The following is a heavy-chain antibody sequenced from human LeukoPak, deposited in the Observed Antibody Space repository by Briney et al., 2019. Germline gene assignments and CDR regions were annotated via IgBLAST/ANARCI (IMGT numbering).Heavy chain of an antibody. CDR1: GGSFTSEH. Sequence: SETLSLTCTVSGGSFTSEHWNWVRQTAGKGLEWIGRVDSRGNANYNPSLRSRVALSADTSKNQFFLRLNSVTAADTAVYYCARDANGGWYSDWFFDLWGRGTLVTVPS. CDR2: VDSRGNA. CDR3: ARDANGGWYSDWFFDL. D-gene: IGHD6-19*01. J-gene: IGHJ2*01. V-gene: IGHV4-4*07.